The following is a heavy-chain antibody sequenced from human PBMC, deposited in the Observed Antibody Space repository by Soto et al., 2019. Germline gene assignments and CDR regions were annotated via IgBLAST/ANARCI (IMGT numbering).Heavy chain of an antibody. CDR2: IKKDGSAT. Sequence: GGSLRLSCEVSGLTFTYHLMTWVRQVPGKGLEWVANIKKDGSATDYVDSVKGRFTISRDNAKNSLFLQMTNLRAEDTAVYYCASRPPDDRYYGVFDYWGQGTLVTVSS. D-gene: IGHD3-3*01. CDR1: GLTFTYHL. CDR3: ASRPPDDRYYGVFDY. V-gene: IGHV3-7*03. J-gene: IGHJ4*02.